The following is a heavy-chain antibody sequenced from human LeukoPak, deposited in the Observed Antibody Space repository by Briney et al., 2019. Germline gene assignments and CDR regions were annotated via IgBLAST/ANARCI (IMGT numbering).Heavy chain of an antibody. CDR1: GGSISSSSYY. CDR3: ASTHYDSSGYKTYYFDY. Sequence: SETLSLTCTVSGGSISSSSYYWGWIRQPPGKGLEWIGSIYYSGSTHYNPSLKSRVSISLDTSKNQFSLKLSSVTAADTAVYYCASTHYDSSGYKTYYFDYWGQGTLVTVSS. J-gene: IGHJ4*02. CDR2: IYYSGST. D-gene: IGHD3-22*01. V-gene: IGHV4-39*07.